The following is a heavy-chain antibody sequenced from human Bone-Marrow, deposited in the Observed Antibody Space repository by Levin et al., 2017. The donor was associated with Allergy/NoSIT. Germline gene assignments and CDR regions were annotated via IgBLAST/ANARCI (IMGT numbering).Heavy chain of an antibody. D-gene: IGHD2-21*01. CDR2: INAFGDIT. J-gene: IGHJ4*02. CDR1: GFTFSGYP. V-gene: IGHV3-64D*06. CDR3: VKKSCDGLNCPYDS. Sequence: GGSLRLSCSASGFTFSGYPIHWVRQAPGKGLECVSAINAFGDITKYADSVKGRFIISRDNSKNTLYLQMSSLSAEDTAVYYCVKKSCDGLNCPYDSWGQGALVTVS.